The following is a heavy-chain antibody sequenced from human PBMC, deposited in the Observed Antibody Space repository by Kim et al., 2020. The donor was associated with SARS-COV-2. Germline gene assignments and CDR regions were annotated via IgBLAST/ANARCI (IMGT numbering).Heavy chain of an antibody. CDR2: ISYDGSNK. CDR1: GFTFSSDA. J-gene: IGHJ4*02. Sequence: GGSLRLSCAAYGFTFSSDAMHWVRQAPGKGLEWVAVISYDGSNKYYADSVKGRFTISRDNSKNTLYLQLNSLRAEDTAVYYCARDWNYWGKGTLVNVAS. D-gene: IGHD3-3*01. V-gene: IGHV3-30*04. CDR3: ARDWNY.